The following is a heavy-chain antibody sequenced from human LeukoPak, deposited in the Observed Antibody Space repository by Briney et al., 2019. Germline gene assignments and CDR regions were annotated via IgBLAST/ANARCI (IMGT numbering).Heavy chain of an antibody. CDR2: MNPNSGNT. V-gene: IGHV1-8*03. D-gene: IGHD4-17*01. J-gene: IGHJ5*02. CDR1: GYTFTSYD. Sequence: ASVKVSCKASGYTFTSYDINWVRQATGRGLEWMGWMNPNSGNTGYAQKFQGRVTITRNTSISTAYMELSSLRSEDTAVYYCAREGTNGDSNWFDPWGQGTLVTVSS. CDR3: AREGTNGDSNWFDP.